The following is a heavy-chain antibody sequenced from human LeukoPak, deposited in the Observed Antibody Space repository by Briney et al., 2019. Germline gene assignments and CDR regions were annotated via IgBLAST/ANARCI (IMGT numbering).Heavy chain of an antibody. CDR2: IKPNSGGT. D-gene: IGHD3-22*01. CDR1: GYTFTGYY. CDR3: ARLDITIIPY. V-gene: IGHV1-2*02. Sequence: ASVKVSCKASGYTFTGYYMHWVRQAPGQGLEWLGWIKPNSGGTNYAQKFQGRITMTRDTSITTAYMELSSRTSDDTAVYYCARLDITIIPYWGQGTLVTVSS. J-gene: IGHJ4*02.